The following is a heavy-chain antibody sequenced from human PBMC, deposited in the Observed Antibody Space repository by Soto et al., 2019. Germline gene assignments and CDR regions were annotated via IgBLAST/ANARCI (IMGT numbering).Heavy chain of an antibody. CDR1: GFTFSSYG. CDR2: IWYDGSNK. V-gene: IGHV3-33*01. D-gene: IGHD6-13*01. Sequence: QVQLVESGGGVVQPGRSLRLSCAASGFTFSSYGMHWVRQAPGKGLEWVAVIWYDGSNKYYADSVKGRFTISRDNSKNTLYLQMNSLRAEDTAVYYCARAGETLQLVHLNWFDPWGQGTLVTVSS. CDR3: ARAGETLQLVHLNWFDP. J-gene: IGHJ5*02.